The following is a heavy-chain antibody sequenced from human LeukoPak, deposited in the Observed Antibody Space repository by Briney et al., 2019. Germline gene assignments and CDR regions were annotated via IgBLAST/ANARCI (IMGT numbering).Heavy chain of an antibody. CDR3: ARGEVVVALVY. Sequence: PSQTLSLTCTVSGGSISSGDYYWSWIRQPPGKGLEWIGYIYYSGSTYYNPSLQSRVTISVDTSKNQFSLKLSSVTAADTAVYYCARGEVVVALVYWGQGTLVTVSS. CDR2: IYYSGST. J-gene: IGHJ4*02. CDR1: GGSISSGDYY. V-gene: IGHV4-30-4*08. D-gene: IGHD2-15*01.